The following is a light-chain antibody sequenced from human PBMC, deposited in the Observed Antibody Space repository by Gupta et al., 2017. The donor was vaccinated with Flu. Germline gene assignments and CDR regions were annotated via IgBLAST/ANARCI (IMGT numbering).Light chain of an antibody. V-gene: IGLV2-11*03. Sequence: SVTISWTGSSSNVGGDNDVSRYQQYPGKDHKLMIYDVRKRPSGVPDRFSGSKSGNTASLTISGRQAEDEADYYCGSYAGSYTLLFGGGTRRTVL. CDR1: SSNVGGDND. CDR3: GSYAGSYTLL. CDR2: DVR. J-gene: IGLJ2*01.